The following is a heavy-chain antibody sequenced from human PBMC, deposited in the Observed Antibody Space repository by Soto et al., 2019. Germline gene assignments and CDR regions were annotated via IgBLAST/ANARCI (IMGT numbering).Heavy chain of an antibody. Sequence: EASVKVSCKASGYTFTSYAMHWVRQAPGQRLEWMGWINAGNGNTKYSQKFQGRVTITRDTSASTAYMELSSLRSEDTAVYYCAKDQLYIRGVIHNWFDPWGQGTLVTVSS. D-gene: IGHD3-10*02. CDR1: GYTFTSYA. CDR3: AKDQLYIRGVIHNWFDP. J-gene: IGHJ5*02. CDR2: INAGNGNT. V-gene: IGHV1-3*01.